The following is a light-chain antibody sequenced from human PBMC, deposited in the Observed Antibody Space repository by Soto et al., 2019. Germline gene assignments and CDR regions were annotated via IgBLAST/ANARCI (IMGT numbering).Light chain of an antibody. Sequence: DLQMTQSPSTLSASVGDRVTITCRASQSISSWLAWYQRKPGKAPKLLIYKASSLESGVPSRFSGSGSGTEFTLTISSLQPDDFATYYCQQYNSYPYIFGQGTKLEIK. J-gene: IGKJ2*01. CDR3: QQYNSYPYI. V-gene: IGKV1-5*03. CDR1: QSISSW. CDR2: KAS.